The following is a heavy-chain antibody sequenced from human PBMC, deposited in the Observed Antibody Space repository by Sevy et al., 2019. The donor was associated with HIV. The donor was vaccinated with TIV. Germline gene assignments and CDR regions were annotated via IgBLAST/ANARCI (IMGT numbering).Heavy chain of an antibody. CDR3: ARDPSEEGFSYGPFDS. V-gene: IGHV4-61*01. Sequence: SETLSLTCIVSSGSVSSGNNYWSRIRQPPGKGLEWIGYIYYSGNTKYNPSLKSRVTISIDTSKNQFSLNLTSVTAADTAVYYCARDPSEEGFSYGPFDSWGQGILVTVSS. CDR1: SGSVSSGNNY. D-gene: IGHD5-18*01. J-gene: IGHJ5*01. CDR2: IYYSGNT.